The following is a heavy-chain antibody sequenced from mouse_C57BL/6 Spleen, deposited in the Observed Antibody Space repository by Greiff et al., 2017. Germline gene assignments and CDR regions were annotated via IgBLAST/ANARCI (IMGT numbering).Heavy chain of an antibody. Sequence: EVKLVESGGGLVKPGGSLKLSCAASGFTFSSYAMSWVRQTPEKRLEWVATISDGGSYTYYPDNVKGRFTISRDNAKNNLYLQMSHLKSEDTAMYYCARATRTLDFGYGGQGTTLTVSS. V-gene: IGHV5-4*03. CDR1: GFTFSSYA. J-gene: IGHJ2*01. D-gene: IGHD1-1*01. CDR2: ISDGGSYT. CDR3: ARATRTLDFGY.